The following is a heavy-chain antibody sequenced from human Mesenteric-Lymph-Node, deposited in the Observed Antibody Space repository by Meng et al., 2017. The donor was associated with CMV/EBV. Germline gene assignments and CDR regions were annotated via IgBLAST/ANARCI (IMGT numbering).Heavy chain of an antibody. J-gene: IGHJ5*02. V-gene: IGHV1-69*01. D-gene: IGHD3-9*01. CDR3: AAQRGHDILTGYFAT. Sequence: SGDTLSDYSFTWARQAPGQGLDWMGGIMPFFGTSNYAERFQGRVTITADESTGTVYMQLRDVRFDDTAVYYCAAQRGHDILTGYFATWGQGSLVTVSS. CDR1: GDTLSDYS. CDR2: IMPFFGTS.